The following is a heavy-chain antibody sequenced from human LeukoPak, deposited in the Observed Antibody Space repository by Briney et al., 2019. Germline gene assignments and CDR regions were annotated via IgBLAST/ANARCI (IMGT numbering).Heavy chain of an antibody. V-gene: IGHV4-61*02. CDR1: GGSISSGDYY. Sequence: SETLSLTCTVSGGSISSGDYYWSWIRQPAGKGLEWIGRISTSGSTNYNPSLKSRVTISIDTSKNQFSLNLSSVTAADTAVYYCARGVVPAAIGDYWGQGTLVTVSS. CDR3: ARGVVPAAIGDY. J-gene: IGHJ4*02. CDR2: ISTSGST. D-gene: IGHD2-2*01.